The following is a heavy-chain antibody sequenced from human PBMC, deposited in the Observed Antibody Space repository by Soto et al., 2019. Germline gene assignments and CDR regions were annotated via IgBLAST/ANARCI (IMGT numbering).Heavy chain of an antibody. CDR3: ARRFEYSSSTSYYYYYYMDV. Sequence: SDTLSLTCAVYGGSFSGYYWSWIRQPPGKGLEWIGEINHSGSTNYNPSLKSRVTISVDTSKNQFSLKLSSVTAADTAVYYCARRFEYSSSTSYYYYYYMDVWGKGTTVTVSS. J-gene: IGHJ6*03. CDR2: INHSGST. CDR1: GGSFSGYY. V-gene: IGHV4-34*01. D-gene: IGHD6-6*01.